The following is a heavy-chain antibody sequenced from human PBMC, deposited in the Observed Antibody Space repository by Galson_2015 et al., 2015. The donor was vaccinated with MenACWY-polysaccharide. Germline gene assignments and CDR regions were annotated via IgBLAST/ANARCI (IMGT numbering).Heavy chain of an antibody. CDR3: ARAIAVAGQRWDFDL. J-gene: IGHJ2*01. V-gene: IGHV4-59*01. CDR1: GGSISSYY. D-gene: IGHD6-19*01. Sequence: SETLSLTCTVSGGSISSYYWNWIRQPPGKGLEWVGYINYSGSTNHNPSLKSRVTMSVDTSKNQFSLNLTSVTDADTAVYYCARAIAVAGQRWDFDLWGRGTLVTVSS. CDR2: INYSGST.